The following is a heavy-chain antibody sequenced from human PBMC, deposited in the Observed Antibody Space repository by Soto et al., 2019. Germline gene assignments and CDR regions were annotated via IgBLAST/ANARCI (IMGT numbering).Heavy chain of an antibody. Sequence: SETLSLTCAVSGGSISSSNWWSWVRQPPGKGLEWIGEIYHSGSTNYNPSLKSRVTISVDKSKNQFSLKLSSVTAADTAVYYCARAGGYDFWSGYYGAFDIWGQGTMVT. CDR1: GGSISSSNW. V-gene: IGHV4-4*02. D-gene: IGHD3-3*01. CDR2: IYHSGST. J-gene: IGHJ3*02. CDR3: ARAGGYDFWSGYYGAFDI.